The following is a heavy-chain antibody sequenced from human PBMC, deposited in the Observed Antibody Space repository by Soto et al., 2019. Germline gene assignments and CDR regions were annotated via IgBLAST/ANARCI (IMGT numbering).Heavy chain of an antibody. CDR3: AKDPNTDYVGAFEF. Sequence: GGSVRLSCAASGFSFNNYAMSWVRQAPGKGPEWVSGILGSGHTTFYADSVKGRFIVSRDNTKNTLSLQMNSLRAEDTAVYYCAKDPNTDYVGAFEFWGHGTMVTVSS. V-gene: IGHV3-23*01. D-gene: IGHD3-10*02. CDR1: GFSFNNYA. J-gene: IGHJ3*01. CDR2: ILGSGHTT.